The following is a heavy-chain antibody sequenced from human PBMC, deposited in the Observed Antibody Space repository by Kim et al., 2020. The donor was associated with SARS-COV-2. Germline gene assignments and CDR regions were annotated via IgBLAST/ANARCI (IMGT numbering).Heavy chain of an antibody. D-gene: IGHD2-15*01. CDR3: ARAVLGYCSGGSCRYYYGMYV. CDR2: IYYSGST. Sequence: SETLSLTCTVSGGSISSYYWSWIRQPPGKGLEWIGYIYYSGSTNYNPSLKSRVTISVDTSKNQFSLKLSSVTAADTAVYYCARAVLGYCSGGSCRYYYGMYVWGQGTTVTVSS. CDR1: GGSISSYY. V-gene: IGHV4-59*13. J-gene: IGHJ6*02.